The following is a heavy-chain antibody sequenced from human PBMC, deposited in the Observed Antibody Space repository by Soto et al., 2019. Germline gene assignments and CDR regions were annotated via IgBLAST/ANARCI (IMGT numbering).Heavy chain of an antibody. V-gene: IGHV3-33*01. D-gene: IGHD1-26*01. CDR1: GFTFSSYG. CDR2: IWYDGSNK. J-gene: IGHJ3*02. Sequence: GGSLRLSCAASGFTFSSYGMHWVRQAPGKGLEWVAVIWYDGSNKYYADSVKGRFTISRDNSKNTLYLQMNSLRAEDTAVYYCARGGSYYVDAFDIWGQGTMVTVS. CDR3: ARGGSYYVDAFDI.